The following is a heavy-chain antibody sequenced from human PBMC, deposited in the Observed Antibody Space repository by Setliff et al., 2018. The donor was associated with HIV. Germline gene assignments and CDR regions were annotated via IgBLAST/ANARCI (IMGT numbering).Heavy chain of an antibody. D-gene: IGHD3-10*01. J-gene: IGHJ3*02. CDR2: INAGNGNT. CDR1: GYTFTSYA. V-gene: IGHV1-3*01. Sequence: ASVKVSCKASGYTFTSYAMHWVRQAPGQRLEWMGWINAGNGNTKYSQKFQGRVTITRDTSASTAYMELSSLRSEDTAVYYCASKGGSENYPDSGAFDIWGQGTLVTVSS. CDR3: ASKGGSENYPDSGAFDI.